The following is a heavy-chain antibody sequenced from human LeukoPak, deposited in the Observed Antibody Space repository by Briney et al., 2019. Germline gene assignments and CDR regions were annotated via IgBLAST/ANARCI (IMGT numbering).Heavy chain of an antibody. CDR1: GNYW. CDR2: INCDGSWT. CDR3: VSFYETY. D-gene: IGHD2/OR15-2a*01. V-gene: IGHV3-74*01. Sequence: AGGSLRLSCAASGNYWMHWVRQAPGKGLVWVSHINCDGSWTSYADSVKGRFTISKDNAKNTVYLQMNSLRAEDTAVYYCVSFYETYWGRGTLVTVSS. J-gene: IGHJ4*02.